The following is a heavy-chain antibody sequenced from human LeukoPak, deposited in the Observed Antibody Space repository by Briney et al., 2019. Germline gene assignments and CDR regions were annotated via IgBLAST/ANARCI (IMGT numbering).Heavy chain of an antibody. Sequence: GRSLRLSCAASGFTFSSYAMHWVRRAPGKGLEWVAVISYDGSNKYYADSVKGRFTISRDNSKNTLYLQMNSLRAEDTAVYYCAREGYCSGGSCYPGLLDYWGQGTLVTVSS. J-gene: IGHJ4*02. D-gene: IGHD2-15*01. CDR3: AREGYCSGGSCYPGLLDY. V-gene: IGHV3-30*04. CDR1: GFTFSSYA. CDR2: ISYDGSNK.